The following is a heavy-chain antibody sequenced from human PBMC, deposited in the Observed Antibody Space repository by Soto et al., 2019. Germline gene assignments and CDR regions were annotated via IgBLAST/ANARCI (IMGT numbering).Heavy chain of an antibody. J-gene: IGHJ4*02. D-gene: IGHD3-3*01. CDR3: ARWSYLDY. CDR2: ISGSDGKT. CDR1: GFSFGSYA. V-gene: IGHV3-23*01. Sequence: TGGSVRLSCAVSGFSFGSYALSWVRQAPGKGLEWVSTISGSDGKTFYADCVKGRFSISRDTSQSTLYLQMNSLRADDTAMYYCARWSYLDYWGQGTRVTVSS.